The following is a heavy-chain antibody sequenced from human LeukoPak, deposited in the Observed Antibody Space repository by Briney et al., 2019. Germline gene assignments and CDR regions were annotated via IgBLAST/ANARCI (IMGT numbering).Heavy chain of an antibody. CDR3: ARAIYYGSGFDY. J-gene: IGHJ4*02. D-gene: IGHD3-10*01. CDR1: GFTFSSYG. Sequence: GGSLRLSCAASGFTFSSYGMHWVRQAPGKGLVWVSRINSDGSSTSYADSVKGRFTISRDNAKNTLYLQMNSLRAEDTAVYYCARAIYYGSGFDYWGQGTLVTVSS. V-gene: IGHV3-74*01. CDR2: INSDGSST.